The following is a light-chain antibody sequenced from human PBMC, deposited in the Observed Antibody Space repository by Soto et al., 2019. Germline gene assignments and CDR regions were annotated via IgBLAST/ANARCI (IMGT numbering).Light chain of an antibody. J-gene: IGKJ2*01. CDR1: QSISTY. V-gene: IGKV1-39*01. Sequence: DIQMTQSPSSLSASVGDRVTITCRASQSISTYLNWYQQKPGKAPKLLISAASSLQSGVPSRFSGSGSGTDFTVTISSLQPEDFATYYCQQSYSTQYTFGQGTKLEIK. CDR2: AAS. CDR3: QQSYSTQYT.